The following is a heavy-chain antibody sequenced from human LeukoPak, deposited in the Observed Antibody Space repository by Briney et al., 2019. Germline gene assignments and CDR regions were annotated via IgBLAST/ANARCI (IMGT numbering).Heavy chain of an antibody. V-gene: IGHV4-34*01. J-gene: IGHJ1*01. CDR3: ARATYYYGSGSYRGYFQH. Sequence: SETLSLTCAVYGGSFSGYYWSWIRQPPGEGLEWIGEINHSGSTNYNPSLKSRVTISVDTSKNQFSLKLSSVTAADTAVYYCARATYYYGSGSYRGYFQHWGQGTLVTVSS. CDR1: GGSFSGYY. CDR2: INHSGST. D-gene: IGHD3-10*01.